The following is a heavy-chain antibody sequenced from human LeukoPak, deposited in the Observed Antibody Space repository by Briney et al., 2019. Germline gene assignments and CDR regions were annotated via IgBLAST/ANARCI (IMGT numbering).Heavy chain of an antibody. D-gene: IGHD3-10*01. Sequence: SQTLSLTCAISGDSVSSNSAAWNWIRQSPSRDLEWLGRTYYRSKWYNDYAVSVKSRITINPDTSKNQFSLQLNSVTPEDTAVYYCARYGIITMVRGVIEGPRYYYGMDVWGQGTTVTVSS. CDR1: GDSVSSNSAA. CDR3: ARYGIITMVRGVIEGPRYYYGMDV. V-gene: IGHV6-1*01. J-gene: IGHJ6*02. CDR2: TYYRSKWYN.